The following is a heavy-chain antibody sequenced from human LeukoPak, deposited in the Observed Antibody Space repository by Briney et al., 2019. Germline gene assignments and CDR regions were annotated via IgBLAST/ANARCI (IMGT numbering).Heavy chain of an antibody. CDR3: ARVYRRYFDY. D-gene: IGHD1-14*01. V-gene: IGHV3-48*01. Sequence: GGSLRLSCAASGFTFSSYSMNWVRQAPGKGLEWVSYISSSSSTIYYADSVKGRFTISRDNAKNSLYLQMNSLRAEDTAVYYCARVYRRYFDYWGQGTLVTVSS. J-gene: IGHJ4*02. CDR1: GFTFSSYS. CDR2: ISSSSSTI.